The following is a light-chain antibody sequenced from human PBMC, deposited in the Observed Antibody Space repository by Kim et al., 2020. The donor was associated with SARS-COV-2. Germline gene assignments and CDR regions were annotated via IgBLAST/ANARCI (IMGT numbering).Light chain of an antibody. CDR3: QQSYNSHT. J-gene: IGKJ2*01. Sequence: DIQMTQSPSSLSASVGDRVTITCRASQSISNYLNWYQQKPGKGPNLLIYGASSLQSGVPSRFSGSGSGTDFTFTISSLQPEDFATYYCQQSYNSHTFGQGTKLEI. V-gene: IGKV1-39*01. CDR1: QSISNY. CDR2: GAS.